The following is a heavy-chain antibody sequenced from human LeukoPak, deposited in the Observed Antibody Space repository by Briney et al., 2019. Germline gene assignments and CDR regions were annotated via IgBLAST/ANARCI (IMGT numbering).Heavy chain of an antibody. CDR2: IIPIFGTA. Sequence: SVKVSCKASGGTFSSYAISWVRQAPGQGLEWMGGIIPIFGTANYAQKFQGRVTMTTDTSTSTAYMELRSLRSDDTAVYYCARELGSSSSCYGYWGQGTLVTVSS. CDR1: GGTFSSYA. CDR3: ARELGSSSSCYGY. D-gene: IGHD2-2*01. V-gene: IGHV1-69*05. J-gene: IGHJ4*02.